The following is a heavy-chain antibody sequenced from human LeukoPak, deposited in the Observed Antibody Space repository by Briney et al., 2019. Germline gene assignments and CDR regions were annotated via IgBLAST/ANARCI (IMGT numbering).Heavy chain of an antibody. CDR2: IRTSAEGANYA. CDR1: GFRFSDYP. J-gene: IGHJ4*02. D-gene: IGHD3-9*01. Sequence: QPGGSLRLPRATSGFRFSDYPMNWVRQAPGKGLEWVSNIRTSAEGANYAYYADSVKGRVTISRDDAKSTLYLHMNSLRDDDTAVYYCASDQRYAFDYWGQGILVTVSS. V-gene: IGHV3-48*02. CDR3: ASDQRYAFDY.